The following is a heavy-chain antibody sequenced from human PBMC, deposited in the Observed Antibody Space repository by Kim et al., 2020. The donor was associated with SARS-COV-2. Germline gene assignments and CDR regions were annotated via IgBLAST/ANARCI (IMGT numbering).Heavy chain of an antibody. CDR2: IYYSGST. Sequence: SETLSLTCTVSGGSVSSGSYYWSWIRQPPGKGLEWIGYIYYSGSTNYNPSLKSRVTISVDTSKNQFSLKLSSVTAADTAVYYCARGGARDILTGDNRYWFDPWGQGTLVTVSS. D-gene: IGHD3-9*01. J-gene: IGHJ5*02. CDR1: GGSVSSGSYY. CDR3: ARGGARDILTGDNRYWFDP. V-gene: IGHV4-61*01.